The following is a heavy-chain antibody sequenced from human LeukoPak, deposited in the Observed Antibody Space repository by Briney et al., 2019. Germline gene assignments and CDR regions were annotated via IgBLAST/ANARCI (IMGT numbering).Heavy chain of an antibody. Sequence: SETLSLTCTVSGVSISSSNSYWGWIRQPPGKGLEWIGSIYYSGSTHYNPSLKSRVSISADTSKKQFSLKLRSVTASDTAVYYCANLNLYCSPYDCYPRWGQGFLFTVSS. V-gene: IGHV4-39*01. CDR2: IYYSGST. CDR1: GVSISSSNSY. D-gene: IGHD2-21*02. J-gene: IGHJ4*02. CDR3: ANLNLYCSPYDCYPR.